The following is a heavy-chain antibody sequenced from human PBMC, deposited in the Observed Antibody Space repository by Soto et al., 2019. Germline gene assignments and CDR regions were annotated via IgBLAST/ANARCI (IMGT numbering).Heavy chain of an antibody. CDR3: ARDPRSGGKQDY. D-gene: IGHD2-15*01. CDR1: GFTFSSYA. J-gene: IGHJ4*02. CDR2: ISYDGSNK. V-gene: IGHV3-30-3*01. Sequence: QVQLVESGGGVVQPGRSLRLSCAASGFTFSSYAMHWVRQAPGKGLEWVAVISYDGSNKYYADSVKGRFTISRDNSKNTLYLQMNSLRAEDTAVYYCARDPRSGGKQDYWGQGTLVTVSS.